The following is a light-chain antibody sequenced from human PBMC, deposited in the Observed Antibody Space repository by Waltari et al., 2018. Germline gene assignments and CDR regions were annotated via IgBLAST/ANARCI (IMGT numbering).Light chain of an antibody. V-gene: IGKV4-1*01. CDR1: QSLLYSSGNTNY. Sequence: VGMSRSPDSLALSLGQRTTITCRCRQSLLYSSGNTNYLGCYQQRPGQPPQLLLYLASTRASGVPDRFSGSGSGTHFTLTISNLQAEDVALYHCQQYLSSPLTFGGGTRVEIK. CDR2: LAS. CDR3: QQYLSSPLT. J-gene: IGKJ4*01.